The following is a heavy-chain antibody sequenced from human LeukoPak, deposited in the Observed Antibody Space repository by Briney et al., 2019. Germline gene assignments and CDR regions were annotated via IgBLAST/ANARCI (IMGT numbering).Heavy chain of an antibody. D-gene: IGHD3-10*01. CDR2: IWYDGSDK. CDR1: GFTFNGYG. CDR3: ARDRVTRYFDL. V-gene: IGHV3-33*01. Sequence: GGSLRLSCAASGFTFNGYGMHWVRQAPGKGLEWVAVIWYDGSDKYYADSVQGRFTISRDNSENTLYLQMSSLRAEGTAVYYCARDRVTRYFDLWGRGTLVTVSS. J-gene: IGHJ2*01.